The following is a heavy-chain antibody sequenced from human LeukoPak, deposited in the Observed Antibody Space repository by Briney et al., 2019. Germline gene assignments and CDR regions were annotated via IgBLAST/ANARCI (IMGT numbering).Heavy chain of an antibody. CDR1: GYTFTGYY. D-gene: IGHD6-13*01. Sequence: ASVKVSCKASGYTFTGYYMHWVRQAPGQGLEWMGWINPNSGGTNYAQKFQGRVTITADESTSTAYMELSSLRSEDTAVYYCASREQHVDYWGQGTLVTVSS. CDR2: INPNSGGT. V-gene: IGHV1-2*02. CDR3: ASREQHVDY. J-gene: IGHJ4*02.